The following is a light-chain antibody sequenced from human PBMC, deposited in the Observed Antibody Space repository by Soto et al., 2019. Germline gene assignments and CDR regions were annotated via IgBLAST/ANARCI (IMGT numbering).Light chain of an antibody. CDR3: QQRXNWPPT. J-gene: IGKJ1*01. V-gene: IGKV3-11*01. CDR2: DAS. Sequence: EIVLPQSPATLSLSPGERATLSCRASQSVSSYLAWYQQKPGQAPRLLIYDASNRATGIPARFSGSGSGTDFTLTISSLDPEDFAVYYCQQRXNWPPTFGQGTKV. CDR1: QSVSSY.